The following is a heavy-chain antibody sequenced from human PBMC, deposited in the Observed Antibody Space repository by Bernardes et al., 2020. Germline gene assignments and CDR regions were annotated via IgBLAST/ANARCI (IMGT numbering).Heavy chain of an antibody. J-gene: IGHJ4*02. CDR2: ISVSGDNT. Sequence: GGFLSPSRSASGFTFSRNAMNWVRPAPGKGLEWVSAISVSGDNTFYADSVKGRFTISRDNSKNTLYLQMNTLRAEDTALYYCAKGYYDFWTGYGYFDYWGQGTLVTVSS. CDR1: GFTFSRNA. CDR3: AKGYYDFWTGYGYFDY. V-gene: IGHV3-23*01. D-gene: IGHD3-3*01.